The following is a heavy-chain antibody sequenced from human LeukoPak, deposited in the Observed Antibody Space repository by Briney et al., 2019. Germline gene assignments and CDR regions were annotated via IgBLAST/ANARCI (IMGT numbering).Heavy chain of an antibody. CDR3: ARDIVVAGNDY. Sequence: PGGSLRLSCAASGFTFSSYSMNWVRQAPGKGLEWVSSISSSSSYIYYADSVKGRFPISRDNAKNSLYLQMNSLRAEDTAVYYCARDIVVAGNDYWGQGTLVTVSS. CDR2: ISSSSSYI. V-gene: IGHV3-21*01. J-gene: IGHJ4*02. D-gene: IGHD2-21*01. CDR1: GFTFSSYS.